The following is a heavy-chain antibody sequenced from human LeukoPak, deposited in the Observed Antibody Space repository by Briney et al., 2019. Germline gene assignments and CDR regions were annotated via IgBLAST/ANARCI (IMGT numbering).Heavy chain of an antibody. Sequence: GGSLRLSCAASGFTFSRYWMPWVRQAPGKGLVWVSRVHSDGSSTYYADSVKGRFTISRDNAKNTLYLQMNSLRAEDTAVYYCAGEGLGYSYGYWGQGTLVTVSS. V-gene: IGHV3-74*01. CDR3: AGEGLGYSYGY. CDR1: GFTFSRYW. CDR2: VHSDGSST. J-gene: IGHJ4*02. D-gene: IGHD5-18*01.